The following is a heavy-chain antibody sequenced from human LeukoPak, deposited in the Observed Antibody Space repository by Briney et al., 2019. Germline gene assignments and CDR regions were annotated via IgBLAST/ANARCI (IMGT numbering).Heavy chain of an antibody. CDR3: ARQWLVQDYYYGMDV. V-gene: IGHV1-18*01. Sequence: APVKVSCKASGYTFTSYGISWVRQAPGQGLEWMGWISAYNGNTNYAQKLQGRVTMTTDTSTSTAYMELRSLRSDDTAVYYCARQWLVQDYYYGMDVWGQGTTVTVSS. CDR2: ISAYNGNT. D-gene: IGHD6-19*01. J-gene: IGHJ6*02. CDR1: GYTFTSYG.